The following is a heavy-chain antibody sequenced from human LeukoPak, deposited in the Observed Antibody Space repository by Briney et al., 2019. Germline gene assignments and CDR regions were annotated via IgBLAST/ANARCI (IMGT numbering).Heavy chain of an antibody. Sequence: GGSLRLSCAASGXTFSKAWMIWVRQAPGKGLEWVARIKTKPEGGTTDYAAPVKGRFTISRDDSKNTLYLQMNSLKTEDTAVYYCTSSGSRWDYFDYWGQGTLATVSS. CDR1: GXTFSKAW. V-gene: IGHV3-15*05. CDR3: TSSGSRWDYFDY. CDR2: IKTKPEGGTT. J-gene: IGHJ4*02. D-gene: IGHD4-23*01.